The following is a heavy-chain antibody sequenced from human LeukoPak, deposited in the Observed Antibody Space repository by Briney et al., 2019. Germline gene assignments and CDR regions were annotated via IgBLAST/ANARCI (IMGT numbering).Heavy chain of an antibody. CDR2: ITHNGGNT. D-gene: IGHD2-8*01. CDR1: GFTFSVYP. CDR3: AKLGQWVPLDY. J-gene: IGHJ4*02. Sequence: GGSLRLSCEAPGFTFSVYPMSWVRQAPGKGLEWVSDITHNGGNTHYADSVKGRFIISRDNSKNTLYLQMNSLKFEDTAVYYCAKLGQWVPLDYWGQGTLVVVSS. V-gene: IGHV3-23*01.